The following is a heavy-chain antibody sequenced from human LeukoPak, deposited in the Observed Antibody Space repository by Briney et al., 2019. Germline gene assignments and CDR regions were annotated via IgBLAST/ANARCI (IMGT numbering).Heavy chain of an antibody. Sequence: GGSLRLSCAASGFTFSSYSMNWVRQAPGKGLEWVSSISSSSSYIYYADSVKGRFTISRDNAKNSLYLQMNSLRAEDTAVYYCARQDYVWGSYRPSPDYWGQGTPVTVSS. V-gene: IGHV3-21*01. J-gene: IGHJ4*02. CDR2: ISSSSSYI. CDR3: ARQDYVWGSYRPSPDY. CDR1: GFTFSSYS. D-gene: IGHD3-16*02.